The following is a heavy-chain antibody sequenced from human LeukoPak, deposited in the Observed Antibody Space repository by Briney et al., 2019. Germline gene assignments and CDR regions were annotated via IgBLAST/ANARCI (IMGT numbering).Heavy chain of an antibody. CDR1: GFTFSNYG. V-gene: IGHV3-23*01. CDR2: ISGSGGST. J-gene: IGHJ5*02. D-gene: IGHD6-6*01. Sequence: PGGTLRLSCAASGFTFSNYGMSWVRQAPGKGLEWVSAISGSGGSTYYADSVKGRFTISRDNSKNTLYLQMNSLRAEDTAVYYCAKGSSSWYNWFDPWGQGTLVTVSS. CDR3: AKGSSSWYNWFDP.